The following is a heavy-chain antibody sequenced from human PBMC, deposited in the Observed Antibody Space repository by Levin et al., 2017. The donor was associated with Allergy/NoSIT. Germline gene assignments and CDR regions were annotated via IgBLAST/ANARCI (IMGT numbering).Heavy chain of an antibody. V-gene: IGHV2-70*04. Sequence: QTLSLTCTFSGFSLSTSGMRVSWIRQPPGKALEWLARIDWDDDKFYSTSLKTRLTISKDTSKNQVVLTMTNMDPVDTATYYCARMSYGEHFDYWGQGTLVTVSS. CDR2: IDWDDDK. J-gene: IGHJ4*02. D-gene: IGHD4-17*01. CDR1: GFSLSTSGMR. CDR3: ARMSYGEHFDY.